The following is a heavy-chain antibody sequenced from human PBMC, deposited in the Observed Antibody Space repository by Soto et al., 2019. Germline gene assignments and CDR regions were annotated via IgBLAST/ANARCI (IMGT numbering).Heavy chain of an antibody. Sequence: GGSLRLSCAASGFTFSSYAMHWVRQAPGKGLEWVAVISYDGSNKYYADSVKGRFTISRDNSKNTLYLQMNSLRAEDTAVYYCARRGYSYSNYFGYWGQGTLVTVSS. J-gene: IGHJ4*02. V-gene: IGHV3-30-3*01. CDR2: ISYDGSNK. D-gene: IGHD5-18*01. CDR1: GFTFSSYA. CDR3: ARRGYSYSNYFGY.